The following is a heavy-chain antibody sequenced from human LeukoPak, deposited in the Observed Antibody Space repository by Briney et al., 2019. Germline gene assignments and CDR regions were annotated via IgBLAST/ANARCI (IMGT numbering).Heavy chain of an antibody. CDR2: MNPNSGNT. CDR1: GYTFTSYD. V-gene: IGHV1-8*01. D-gene: IGHD3-9*01. Sequence: ASVKVSCKASGYTFTSYDINWVRQATGQGLEWMGWMNPNSGNTGYAQKFQGRVTMTRNTSISTAYMELSSLRSEETAVYYCARALYDILTGFYYYGMDVWGQGTPVTVSS. J-gene: IGHJ6*02. CDR3: ARALYDILTGFYYYGMDV.